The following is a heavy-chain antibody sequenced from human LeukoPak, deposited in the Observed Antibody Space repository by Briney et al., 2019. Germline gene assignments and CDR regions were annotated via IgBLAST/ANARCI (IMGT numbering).Heavy chain of an antibody. V-gene: IGHV3-15*01. CDR3: TTGQGYYYDSSGPIDY. Sequence: PGGSLRLSCAASGFTFSNAWMTWVRQAPGKGLEYVGRIKRKTDGGTTDYAAPVKGRFTISRDDSKNTPFLQMNSLKTEDTAVYYCTTGQGYYYDSSGPIDYWGQGTLVIVSS. CDR2: IKRKTDGGTT. D-gene: IGHD3-22*01. J-gene: IGHJ4*02. CDR1: GFTFSNAW.